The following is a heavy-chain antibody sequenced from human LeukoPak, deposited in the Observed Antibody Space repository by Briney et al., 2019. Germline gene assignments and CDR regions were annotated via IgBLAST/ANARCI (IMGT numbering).Heavy chain of an antibody. D-gene: IGHD2-15*01. Sequence: GASVKVSCKASGGTFSSHAISWVRQAPGQGLEWMGGIIPIFGTANYAQKFQGRVTITADESTSTAYMELSSLRSEDTAVYYCATHQGYCSGGSCLGDYYYGMDVWGQGTTVTVSS. J-gene: IGHJ6*02. CDR1: GGTFSSHA. CDR2: IIPIFGTA. CDR3: ATHQGYCSGGSCLGDYYYGMDV. V-gene: IGHV1-69*13.